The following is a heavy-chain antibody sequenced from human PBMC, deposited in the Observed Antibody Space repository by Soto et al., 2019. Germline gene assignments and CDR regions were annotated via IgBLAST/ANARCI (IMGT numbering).Heavy chain of an antibody. CDR1: GGSISSYY. CDR2: IYYSGST. V-gene: IGHV4-59*08. CDR3: ARLGPFYYGSGIHFFDY. D-gene: IGHD3-10*01. J-gene: IGHJ4*02. Sequence: QVQLQESGPGLVKPSETLSLTCTVSGGSISSYYWSWIRQPPGKGLEWIGYIYYSGSTNYNPSLKSRVTISVDTSTNQFSLKLSSVTAADTAVYYCARLGPFYYGSGIHFFDYWGQGTLVTVSS.